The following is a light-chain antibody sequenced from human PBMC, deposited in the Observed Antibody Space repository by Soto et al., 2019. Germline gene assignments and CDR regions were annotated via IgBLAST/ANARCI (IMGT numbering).Light chain of an antibody. CDR1: QSLLHSNGYSC. CDR3: MQTLQTPLT. Sequence: DIVMTQSPLSLPVTPGEPASISCRSSQSLLHSNGYSCLDWYLQKPGQSPQLLIYLGSNRASGGPDRFSGSGSGTDFTLKISRVEAEDVGLYCCMQTLQTPLTFGGGTKVEIK. CDR2: LGS. V-gene: IGKV2-28*01. J-gene: IGKJ4*01.